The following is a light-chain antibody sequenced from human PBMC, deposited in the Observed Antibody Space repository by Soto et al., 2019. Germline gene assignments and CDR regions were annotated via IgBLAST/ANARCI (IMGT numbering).Light chain of an antibody. CDR2: GNS. Sequence: QSVLTQPPSVSGAPGQRVTISCTGSSSNIGAGYDVHWYQQLPGTAPKLLIYGNSNRPSGVPDRFSGSKSGTSASLAITGLQAEDEADYYCSSSRSDNTLYVFGSGTKLTVL. CDR1: SSNIGAGYD. CDR3: SSSRSDNTLYV. V-gene: IGLV1-40*01. J-gene: IGLJ1*01.